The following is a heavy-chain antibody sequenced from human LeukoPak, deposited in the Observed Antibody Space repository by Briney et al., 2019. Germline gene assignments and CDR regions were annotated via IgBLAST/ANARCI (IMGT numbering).Heavy chain of an antibody. CDR1: GYTFTSYY. V-gene: IGHV1-46*01. CDR2: INPSAGST. CDR3: AIDLGGDYFDF. D-gene: IGHD4-17*01. J-gene: IGHJ4*02. Sequence: ASVTVSCKASGYTFTSYYLHWVRQAPGQGLEWMGIINPSAGSTSYAQKFQGRVTMTRDTSTSTVYMELSSLRSEDTAVYYCAIDLGGDYFDFWGQGTLVTVSS.